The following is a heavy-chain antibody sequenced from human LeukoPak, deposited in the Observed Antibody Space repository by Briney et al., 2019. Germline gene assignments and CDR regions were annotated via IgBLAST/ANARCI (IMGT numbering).Heavy chain of an antibody. CDR2: IYHSGST. V-gene: IGHV4-30-2*01. D-gene: IGHD2-2*01. CDR1: GGSISSGGYY. Sequence: SETLSLTCTVSGGSISSGGYYWSWIRQPPGKGLEWIGYIYHSGSTYYNPSLKSRVTISVDRSKNQFSLKLSSVTAADTAVYYCARGPVGPAAHFDYWGQGTLVTVSS. CDR3: ARGPVGPAAHFDY. J-gene: IGHJ4*02.